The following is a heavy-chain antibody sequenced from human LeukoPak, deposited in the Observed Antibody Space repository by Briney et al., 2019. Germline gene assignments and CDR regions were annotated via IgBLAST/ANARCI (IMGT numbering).Heavy chain of an antibody. V-gene: IGHV1-24*01. CDR3: ATADKWEPLDY. D-gene: IGHD1-26*01. CDR2: FDPEDGES. CDR1: GASLSETS. J-gene: IGHJ4*02. Sequence: SVKVSCKVSGASLSETSIHWVRQAPGQWLEWMGGFDPEDGESIFAQRFQGRFSMTEDTSTDTAYMELRSLRPEDTAVYCCATADKWEPLDYWGQGTLVTVSS.